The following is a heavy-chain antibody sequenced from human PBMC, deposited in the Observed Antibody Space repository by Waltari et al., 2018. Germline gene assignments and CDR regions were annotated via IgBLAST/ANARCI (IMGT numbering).Heavy chain of an antibody. J-gene: IGHJ4*02. D-gene: IGHD4-17*01. CDR1: GGTFSSYA. CDR2: VIPSLGTA. Sequence: QVQLVQSGAEVKKPGSSVKVSCKASGGTFSSYAISWVRQAPGQGVGGMGGVIPSLGTANYAQKFQGRVTITADKSTSTAYMELSSLRSEDTAVYYCAYYGRGDRDLDYGGQGTLVTVSS. CDR3: AYYGRGDRDLDY. V-gene: IGHV1-69*14.